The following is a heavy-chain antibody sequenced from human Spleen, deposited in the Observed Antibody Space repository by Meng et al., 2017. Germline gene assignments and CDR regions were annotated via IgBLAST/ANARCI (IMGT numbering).Heavy chain of an antibody. Sequence: QVPLQESGPGLVRPSENLSLTCTVSGGSVSSGSDYWSWIRQPPGKGLEWIGYIYYSGSTNYNPSLKSRVTISVDTSKNQFSLKLSSVTAADTAVYYCARLTGRYYFDYWGQGTLVTVSS. J-gene: IGHJ4*02. CDR1: GGSVSSGSDY. CDR3: ARLTGRYYFDY. CDR2: IYYSGST. D-gene: IGHD1-26*01. V-gene: IGHV4-61*01.